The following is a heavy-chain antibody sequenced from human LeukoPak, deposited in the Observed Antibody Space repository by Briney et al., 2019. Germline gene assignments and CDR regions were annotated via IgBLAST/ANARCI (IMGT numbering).Heavy chain of an antibody. J-gene: IGHJ4*02. CDR3: ARALFQGIHVG. V-gene: IGHV3-74*01. D-gene: IGHD1-26*01. Sequence: GGSLRLSCAASGFTFSSYWMHWVRQAPGKGLVWVSRINSDGSSTSYADSVKGRFTISRDNAKNTLYLQINSLRAEDTAVYYCARALFQGIHVGWGQVTLVTVSS. CDR1: GFTFSSYW. CDR2: INSDGSST.